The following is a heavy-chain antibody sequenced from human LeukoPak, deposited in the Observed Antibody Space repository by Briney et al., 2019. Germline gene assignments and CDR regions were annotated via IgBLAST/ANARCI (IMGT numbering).Heavy chain of an antibody. D-gene: IGHD4-23*01. V-gene: IGHV3-74*01. CDR1: GFTFSSYW. Sequence: GGSLRLSCAASGFTFSSYWMHWVRQAPGKGLVWVSRIKSDGSSTSYPDSVKGRFTISRDNAKNTLYLQMNSLRAEATAVYYCARAVGKSEDFDYWGQGTLVTVSS. CDR3: ARAVGKSEDFDY. CDR2: IKSDGSST. J-gene: IGHJ4*02.